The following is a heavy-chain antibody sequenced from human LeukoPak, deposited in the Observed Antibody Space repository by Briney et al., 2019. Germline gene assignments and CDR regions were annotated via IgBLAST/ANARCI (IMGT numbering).Heavy chain of an antibody. CDR3: ARGGWFHDR. CDR1: NGSISTTY. J-gene: IGHJ5*02. Sequence: SETLSLTCSVSNGSISTTYWSWIRQPPGKGLEWIGNIHYSGSTNYNSSLKSRVPISVDTSKNHFSLKMISVTTADTAVYFCARGGWFHDRWGQGTLVTVSS. D-gene: IGHD6-19*01. CDR2: IHYSGST. V-gene: IGHV4-59*01.